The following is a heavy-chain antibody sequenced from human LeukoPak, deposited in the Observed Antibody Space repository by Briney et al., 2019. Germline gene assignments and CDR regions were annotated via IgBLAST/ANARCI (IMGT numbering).Heavy chain of an antibody. CDR2: IYYSGST. Sequence: SETLSLTCTVSGGSISSYYWSWIRQPPGKGLEWIGYIYYSGSTNYNPSLKSRVTISVDTSKNQFSLKLSSVTAADTAVYYCARSPDWSEIDYWGQGTLVTVSS. CDR1: GGSISSYY. J-gene: IGHJ4*02. V-gene: IGHV4-59*01. CDR3: ARSPDWSEIDY. D-gene: IGHD3-9*01.